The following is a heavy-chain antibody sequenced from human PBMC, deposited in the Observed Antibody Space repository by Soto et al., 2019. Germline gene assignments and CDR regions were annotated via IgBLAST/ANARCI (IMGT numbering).Heavy chain of an antibody. CDR1: GDSITRSNFY. CDR2: IFYSGST. J-gene: IGHJ5*02. Sequence: PSETLSLTCTVSGDSITRSNFYWGWIRQPPGKGLEWLGSIFYSGSTFYNPALKSRVTFSVDTSMNHFSLKLSSVTAADTAVYYCARHKTTMLTVVSAFDPWGQGTRVTVSS. D-gene: IGHD3-22*01. V-gene: IGHV4-39*02. CDR3: ARHKTTMLTVVSAFDP.